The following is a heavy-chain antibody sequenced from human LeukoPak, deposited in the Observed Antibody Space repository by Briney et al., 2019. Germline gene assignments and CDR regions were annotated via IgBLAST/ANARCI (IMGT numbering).Heavy chain of an antibody. Sequence: GGSLRLSCAAPGFTFSSYAMSWVRQAPGKGLEWVSAISGSGGSTYYADSVKGRFTISRDNSKNTLYLQMNSLRAEDTAVYYCAKDDSSWMRVALDYCGQGTLVTVSS. CDR2: ISGSGGST. J-gene: IGHJ4*02. V-gene: IGHV3-23*01. D-gene: IGHD6-13*01. CDR1: GFTFSSYA. CDR3: AKDDSSWMRVALDY.